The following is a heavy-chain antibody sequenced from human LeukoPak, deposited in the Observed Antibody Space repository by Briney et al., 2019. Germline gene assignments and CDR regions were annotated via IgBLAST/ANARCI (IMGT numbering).Heavy chain of an antibody. V-gene: IGHV4-39*01. J-gene: IGHJ4*02. Sequence: PSETLSLTCTVSGGSISNSNYYWGWIRQPPGKGLEWIGNIYYSGSIYYNPSLKSRVTISVDTSKNQFSLMLSSVTAADTAVCYCARGNREGKTAAGIVDWGQGTLVTVSS. D-gene: IGHD6-13*01. CDR2: IYYSGSI. CDR1: GGSISNSNYY. CDR3: ARGNREGKTAAGIVD.